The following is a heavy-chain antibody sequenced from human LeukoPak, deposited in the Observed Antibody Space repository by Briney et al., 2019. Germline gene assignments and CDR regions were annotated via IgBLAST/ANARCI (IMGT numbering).Heavy chain of an antibody. D-gene: IGHD6-13*01. CDR1: GGTFSSYA. V-gene: IGHV1-69*13. CDR2: IIPIFGTA. CDR3: AREVAAAGLDY. Sequence: GASVKVSCKASGGTFSSYAISWVRQAPGQGLEWMGGIIPIFGTANYAQKFEGRVTITSDESPSTAYMDLSSLRSEDTALYYCAREVAAAGLDYWGQGTLFTVSS. J-gene: IGHJ4*02.